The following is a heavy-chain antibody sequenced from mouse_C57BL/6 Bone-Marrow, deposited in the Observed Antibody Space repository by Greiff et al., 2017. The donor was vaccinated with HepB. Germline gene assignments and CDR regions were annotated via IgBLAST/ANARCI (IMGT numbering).Heavy chain of an antibody. V-gene: IGHV1-54*01. Sequence: SGAELVRPGASVKVSCKASGYAFTNYLIEWGKQRPGQGLEWIGVINPGSGGANYNEKFKGKATLTADKSSSTAYMQLSSLTSEDSAVYFCARWNYGSSHWGQGTTLTVSS. CDR2: INPGSGGA. D-gene: IGHD1-1*01. J-gene: IGHJ2*01. CDR1: GYAFTNYL. CDR3: ARWNYGSSH.